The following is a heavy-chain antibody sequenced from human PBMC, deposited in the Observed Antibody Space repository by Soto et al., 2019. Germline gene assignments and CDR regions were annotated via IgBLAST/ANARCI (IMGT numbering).Heavy chain of an antibody. D-gene: IGHD3-22*01. CDR2: IIPIFGTA. CDR1: GGTFRSYT. Sequence: SVKVSCKASGGTFRSYTISWVRQAPGQGLEWMGGIIPIFGTANYAQKFQGRVTITADESTSTAYMELSSLRSEDTAVYYCARGGHYDRAFDIWGQGTMVTVSS. V-gene: IGHV1-69*01. CDR3: ARGGHYDRAFDI. J-gene: IGHJ3*02.